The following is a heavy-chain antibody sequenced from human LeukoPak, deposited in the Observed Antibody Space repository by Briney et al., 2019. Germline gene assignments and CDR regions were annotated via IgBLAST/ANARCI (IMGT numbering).Heavy chain of an antibody. CDR3: ARDRYYGSGSWSYWFDP. V-gene: IGHV3-30*04. D-gene: IGHD3-10*01. Sequence: GGSLRLSCAASGFTFSSYAMHWVRQAPGKGLEWVAVISYDGSNKYYADSVKGRFTISRDNSKNTLYLQMNSLRAEDTAVYYCARDRYYGSGSWSYWFDPWGQGNPGHRLL. CDR2: ISYDGSNK. CDR1: GFTFSSYA. J-gene: IGHJ5*02.